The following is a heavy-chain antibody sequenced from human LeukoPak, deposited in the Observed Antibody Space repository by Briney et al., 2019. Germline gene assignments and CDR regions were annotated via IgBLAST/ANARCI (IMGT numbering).Heavy chain of an antibody. CDR3: ARGVLGYCSSTSCYGIYLFDY. D-gene: IGHD2-2*01. V-gene: IGHV7-4-1*02. J-gene: IGHJ4*02. CDR1: GFTFSSYA. Sequence: GGSLRLSCAASGFTFSSYAMNWVRQAPGQGLEWMGWINTNTGNPTYAQGFTGRFVFSLDTSVSTAYLQISSLKAEDTAVYYCARGVLGYCSSTSCYGIYLFDYWGQGTLVTVSS. CDR2: INTNTGNP.